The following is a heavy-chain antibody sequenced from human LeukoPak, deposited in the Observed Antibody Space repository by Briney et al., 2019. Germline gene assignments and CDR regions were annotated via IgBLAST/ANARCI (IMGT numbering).Heavy chain of an antibody. Sequence: SETLSLTCTVSGGSISSSSYYWGWIRQPPGKGLEWIGSIYYSGSTYYNPSLKSRVTISVDTSKNQFSLKLSSVTAADTAVYYCASLMGYYYDSSGDDAFDIWGQGTMVTVSS. J-gene: IGHJ3*02. V-gene: IGHV4-39*01. CDR1: GGSISSSSYY. D-gene: IGHD3-22*01. CDR3: ASLMGYYYDSSGDDAFDI. CDR2: IYYSGST.